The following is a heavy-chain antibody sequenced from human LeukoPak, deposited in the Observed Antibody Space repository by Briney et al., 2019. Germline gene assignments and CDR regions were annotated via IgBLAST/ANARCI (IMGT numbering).Heavy chain of an antibody. CDR3: AKGSRIVGATQLDY. Sequence: GGSLRLSCAASGFTFDDYAMHWVRQAPGKGLEWVSDISWNSGSIGYADSVKGRFTISRDNAKNSLYLQMNSLRAEDMALYYCAKGSRIVGATQLDYWGQGTLVTVSS. J-gene: IGHJ4*02. V-gene: IGHV3-9*03. CDR2: ISWNSGSI. CDR1: GFTFDDYA. D-gene: IGHD1-26*01.